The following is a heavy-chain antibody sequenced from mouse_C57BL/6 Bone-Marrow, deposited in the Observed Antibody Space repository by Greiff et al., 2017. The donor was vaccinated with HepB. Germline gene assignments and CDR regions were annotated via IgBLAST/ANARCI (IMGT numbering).Heavy chain of an antibody. V-gene: IGHV1-55*01. CDR2: IYPGSGST. Sequence: QVQLKQPGAELVKPGASVKMSCKASGYTFTSYWITWVKQRPGQGLEWIGDIYPGSGSTNYNEKFKSKATLTVDTSSSTAYMQLSSLTSEDSAVYYCARENRDYSNYVWFAYWGQGTLVTVSA. D-gene: IGHD2-5*01. CDR3: ARENRDYSNYVWFAY. J-gene: IGHJ3*01. CDR1: GYTFTSYW.